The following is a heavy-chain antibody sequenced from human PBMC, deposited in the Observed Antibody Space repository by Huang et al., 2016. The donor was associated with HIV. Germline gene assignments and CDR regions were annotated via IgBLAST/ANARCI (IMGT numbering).Heavy chain of an antibody. CDR2: MNSDGSDT. J-gene: IGHJ6*03. D-gene: IGHD6-13*01. Sequence: EVQLVESGGGLVQPGGSLRLSCAASGFTFRIHWMPWVRPAPGKGLEWVSRMNSDGSDTSHADSVKGRCTISRDNAQNTVHLHMNSLRAEDTAVYFCAKNPSITAVDSDYYYYYMDVWGKGTTVTVS. V-gene: IGHV3-74*01. CDR3: AKNPSITAVDSDYYYYYMDV. CDR1: GFTFRIHW.